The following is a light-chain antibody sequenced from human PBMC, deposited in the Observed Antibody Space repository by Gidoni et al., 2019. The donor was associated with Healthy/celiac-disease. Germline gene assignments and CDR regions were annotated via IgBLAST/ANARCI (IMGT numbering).Light chain of an antibody. J-gene: IGLJ1*01. CDR2: EVS. CDR1: SSDVGGYNY. Sequence: QSALTQPPSASGSPGQSVTISCTGTSSDVGGYNYVSWYQQHPGKAPKLMIYEVSKRPSGVPDRFSGPKSGNTASLTVSGLQAEDEADYYCSSYAGSNNLPYVFGTGTKVTVL. CDR3: SSYAGSNNLPYV. V-gene: IGLV2-8*01.